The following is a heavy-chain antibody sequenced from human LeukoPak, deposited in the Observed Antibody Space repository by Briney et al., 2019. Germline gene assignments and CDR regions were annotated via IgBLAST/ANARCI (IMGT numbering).Heavy chain of an antibody. CDR1: GFTFSSYA. D-gene: IGHD5-24*01. CDR2: ISYDGSNK. Sequence: GGSLRLSCAASGFTFSSYAMHRVRQAPGKGLEWVAVISYDGSNKYYADSVKGRFTISRDNSKNTLYLQMNSLRAEDTAVYYCAREGMATLGAFDIWGQGTMVTVSS. J-gene: IGHJ3*02. V-gene: IGHV3-30-3*01. CDR3: AREGMATLGAFDI.